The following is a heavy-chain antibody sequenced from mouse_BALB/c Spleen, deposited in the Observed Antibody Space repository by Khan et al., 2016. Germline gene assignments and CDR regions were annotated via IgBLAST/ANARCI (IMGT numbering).Heavy chain of an antibody. CDR1: GYTFTSYY. D-gene: IGHD2-1*01. Sequence: QVQLQQPGAELVKPGASVKLSCKASGYTFTSYYMYWVKQRPGQGLEWIGEINPSTGDTNFNEKFKSKATLTVDKSSSTTYMPFSSLTSEDSAVYYCTCEGYYYAFAYWGQGTLVTVSA. V-gene: IGHV1S81*02. CDR3: TCEGYYYAFAY. J-gene: IGHJ3*01. CDR2: INPSTGDT.